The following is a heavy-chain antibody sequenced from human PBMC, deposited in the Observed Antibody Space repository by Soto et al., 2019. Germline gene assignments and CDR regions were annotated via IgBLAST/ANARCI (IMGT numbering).Heavy chain of an antibody. Sequence: GASVKVSCKASGYTFTSYDINWVRQATGQGLEWMGWMNPNSGNTGYAQKFQGRVTMTRNTSISTAYMELSSLRSEDTAVYYCARDPPITESDEYYYYYYGMDVWGQGTTVTVSS. J-gene: IGHJ6*02. V-gene: IGHV1-8*01. CDR3: ARDPPITESDEYYYYYYGMDV. CDR2: MNPNSGNT. CDR1: GYTFTSYD. D-gene: IGHD3-10*01.